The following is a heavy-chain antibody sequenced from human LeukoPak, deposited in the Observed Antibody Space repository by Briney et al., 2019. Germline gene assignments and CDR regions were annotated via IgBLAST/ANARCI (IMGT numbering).Heavy chain of an antibody. CDR2: IRYDGSNK. J-gene: IGHJ4*02. D-gene: IGHD3-9*01. CDR1: GFTFSSYG. Sequence: GGSLRLSCAASGFTFSSYGMHWVRQAPGKGLEWVAFIRYDGSNKYYADSVKGRFTISRDNSKNTLYLQMNSLRAEDTAVYYCAKGLRYFDWGYFDYWGQGTVVTVSS. CDR3: AKGLRYFDWGYFDY. V-gene: IGHV3-30*02.